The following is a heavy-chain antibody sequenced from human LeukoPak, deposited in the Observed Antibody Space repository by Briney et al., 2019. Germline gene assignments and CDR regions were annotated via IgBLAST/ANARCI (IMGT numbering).Heavy chain of an antibody. J-gene: IGHJ6*02. V-gene: IGHV4-59*01. CDR3: ARGGAVPSYYAMDV. CDR2: TYYSGST. CDR1: GGTISTYY. D-gene: IGHD6-19*01. Sequence: SETLSLTCIVSGGTISTYYWSWIRQPPGKGLEWIGYTYYSGSTNYNPSLKSRVTISVDTSKNRFSLKLNSVNATDTAIYYCARGGAVPSYYAMDVWGQGTTVTASS.